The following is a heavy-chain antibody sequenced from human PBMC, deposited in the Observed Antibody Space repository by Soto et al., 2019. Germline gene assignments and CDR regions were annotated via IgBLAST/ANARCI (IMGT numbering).Heavy chain of an antibody. V-gene: IGHV3-74*01. J-gene: IGHJ6*02. CDR1: GFTFSSYW. CDR3: ARDRVWGYDFWGGSHFRQYGMDV. D-gene: IGHD3-3*01. CDR2: INSDGSST. Sequence: GGSLRLSCAASGFTFSSYWMHWVRQAPGKGLVWVSRINSDGSSTSYADSVKGRFTISRDNAKNTLYLQMNSLRAEDTAVYYWARDRVWGYDFWGGSHFRQYGMDVWGQGTTVTVSS.